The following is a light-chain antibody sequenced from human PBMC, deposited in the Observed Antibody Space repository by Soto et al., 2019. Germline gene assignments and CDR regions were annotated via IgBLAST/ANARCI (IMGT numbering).Light chain of an antibody. CDR1: QSVSSTY. J-gene: IGKJ4*01. Sequence: EIVLTQSPGTLLLSPGERATISSRASQSVSSTYLAWYQQKPGQAPRLLIYGASSRATGIPDRFSGSGSGTDFTLTISRLEPEDFAVYYRQQYGSSPLTFGGGTKVEIQ. CDR3: QQYGSSPLT. V-gene: IGKV3-20*01. CDR2: GAS.